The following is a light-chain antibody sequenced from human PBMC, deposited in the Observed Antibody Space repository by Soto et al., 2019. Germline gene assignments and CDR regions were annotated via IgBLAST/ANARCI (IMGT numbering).Light chain of an antibody. CDR1: QSVGSTY. J-gene: IGKJ2*01. Sequence: ENVLTQSPGTLSLSPGERATLSCRASQSVGSTYLAWYQQKPGQAPRLLIYGASNRATGIPDRFSGSGSGTDFTLTISRLEPEDFVVYYCQQYRTSPYTFGQGTKLEIK. V-gene: IGKV3-20*01. CDR2: GAS. CDR3: QQYRTSPYT.